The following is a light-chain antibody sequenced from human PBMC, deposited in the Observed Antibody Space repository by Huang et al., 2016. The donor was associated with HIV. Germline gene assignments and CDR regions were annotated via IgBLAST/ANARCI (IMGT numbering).Light chain of an antibody. Sequence: EIVLTQSPGTLSLSPGERATLTCRASQSVSSNYLAWYQQKPGQAPRLLIYGASSRATGIPDRFSGSGSWTDFTLTISILEPEDFAVYYCQQYDKSQWTFGQGTKVEIK. CDR3: QQYDKSQWT. CDR2: GAS. CDR1: QSVSSNY. V-gene: IGKV3-20*01. J-gene: IGKJ1*01.